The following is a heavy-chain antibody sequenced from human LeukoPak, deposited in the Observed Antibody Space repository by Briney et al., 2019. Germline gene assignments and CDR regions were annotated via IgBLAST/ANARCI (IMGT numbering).Heavy chain of an antibody. CDR2: IKQDGGEK. Sequence: PGGSLRLSRAASGFSLSSFWMSWVRQARGKGREWGANIKQDGGEKYYADSVKGRFTISRDSAKNSVYLQMNSLRDEDTAVYYCARHPGRWLQLDYWGQGTLVTVSS. J-gene: IGHJ4*02. CDR1: GFSLSSFW. V-gene: IGHV3-7*01. CDR3: ARHPGRWLQLDY. D-gene: IGHD5-24*01.